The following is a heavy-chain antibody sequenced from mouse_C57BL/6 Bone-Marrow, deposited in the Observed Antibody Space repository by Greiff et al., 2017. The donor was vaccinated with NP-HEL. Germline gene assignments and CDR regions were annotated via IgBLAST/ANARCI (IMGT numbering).Heavy chain of an antibody. CDR1: GFNITDYY. Sequence: VQLQQSGAELVRPGASVKLSCTASGFNITDYYMHWVKQRPEQGLEWIGRIDPEDGDTEYAPTFQGKATMTADTSSNTAYLQLSSLTSEDTAVYYCTTEGYFGYFDVWGTGTTVTVSS. CDR3: TTEGYFGYFDV. V-gene: IGHV14-1*01. D-gene: IGHD2-3*01. CDR2: IDPEDGDT. J-gene: IGHJ1*03.